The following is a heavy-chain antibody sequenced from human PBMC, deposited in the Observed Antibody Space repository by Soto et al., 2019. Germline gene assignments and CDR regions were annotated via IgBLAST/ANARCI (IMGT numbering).Heavy chain of an antibody. D-gene: IGHD2-15*01. J-gene: IGHJ5*02. CDR1: GGTFSSYA. V-gene: IGHV1-69*13. CDR3: ARDQTEYCSGGSCYYNWFDP. Sequence: SVKVSCKASGGTFSSYAISWVRQAPGQGLEWMGGIIPIFGTANYAQKFQGRVTITADESTSTAYMELSSLRSEDTAVYYCARDQTEYCSGGSCYYNWFDPWGQGTLVTVSS. CDR2: IIPIFGTA.